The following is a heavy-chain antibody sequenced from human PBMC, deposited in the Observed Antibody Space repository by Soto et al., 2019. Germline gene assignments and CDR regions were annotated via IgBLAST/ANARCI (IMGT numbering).Heavy chain of an antibody. CDR1: GFTFSTYA. J-gene: IGHJ4*02. Sequence: GGSLRLSCAASGFTFSTYAMNWVRQAPGKGLEWVSGISGSGDSTYYADSVKGRFTVSRDNSKNTLYLQMNSLRGEDTAVYYCATGRYGSGSYFDDWGQGALVTVST. V-gene: IGHV3-23*01. CDR2: ISGSGDST. CDR3: ATGRYGSGSYFDD. D-gene: IGHD3-10*01.